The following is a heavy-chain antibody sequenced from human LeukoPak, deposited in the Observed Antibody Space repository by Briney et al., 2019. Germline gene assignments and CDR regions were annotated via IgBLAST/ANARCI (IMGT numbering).Heavy chain of an antibody. Sequence: PGGSLKLSCAASGFNFNHAWMSWVRQAPGKGLEWVTFMQYDGSVIFYADSVKGRFTISRDNSKNTVYLQMSSLRSEDTAVYFCAQDVPIERVPGVGPGSWGQGTLVIVSS. CDR3: AQDVPIERVPGVGPGS. V-gene: IGHV3-30*02. D-gene: IGHD2-8*01. CDR2: MQYDGSVI. CDR1: GFNFNHAW. J-gene: IGHJ5*02.